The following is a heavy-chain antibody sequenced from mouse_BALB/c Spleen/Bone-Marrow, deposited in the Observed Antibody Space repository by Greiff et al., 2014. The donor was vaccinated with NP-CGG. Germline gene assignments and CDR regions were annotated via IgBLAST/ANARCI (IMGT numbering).Heavy chain of an antibody. CDR1: GFNIKDTY. J-gene: IGHJ2*01. V-gene: IGHV14-3*02. Sequence: EVHLVESGAELVKPGASVKLSCTASGFNIKDTYMHWVKQRPEQGLEWIGRIDPANGNAKYDPKFQGKATITADTSSNTAYLQLSSLTSEDTAVYYCARYRLGTYFDSWGQGTTLTVSS. D-gene: IGHD2-14*01. CDR3: ARYRLGTYFDS. CDR2: IDPANGNA.